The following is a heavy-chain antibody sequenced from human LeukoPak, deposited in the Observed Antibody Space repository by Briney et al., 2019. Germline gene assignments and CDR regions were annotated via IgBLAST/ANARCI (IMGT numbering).Heavy chain of an antibody. J-gene: IGHJ6*02. CDR3: AKANQQYSSGWYNYYYYGMDV. V-gene: IGHV3-30*18. CDR2: ISYDGSNK. CDR1: GFTFSSYG. D-gene: IGHD6-19*01. Sequence: PGRSLRLSCAASGFTFSSYGMHWVRQAPGKGLEWVAVISYDGSNKYYADSVKGRFTISRDNSKNTLYLQMNSLRAEDTAVYYCAKANQQYSSGWYNYYYYGMDVWGQGTTVTVSS.